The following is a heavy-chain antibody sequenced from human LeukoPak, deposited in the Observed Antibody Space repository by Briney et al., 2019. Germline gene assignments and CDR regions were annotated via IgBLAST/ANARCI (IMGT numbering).Heavy chain of an antibody. V-gene: IGHV3-11*03. CDR1: GFAFSDYY. CDR2: IDIISTYT. CDR3: GTIAPGEYY. D-gene: IGHD2-15*01. J-gene: IGHJ4*02. Sequence: GGSLRLYCAASGFAFSDYYLSWIRQAPGKGLEWVSYIDIISTYTNYADSVKGRITISRDNAKNSLYLQMNSLRAEDTAVYYCGTIAPGEYYWGQGNPVTVSS.